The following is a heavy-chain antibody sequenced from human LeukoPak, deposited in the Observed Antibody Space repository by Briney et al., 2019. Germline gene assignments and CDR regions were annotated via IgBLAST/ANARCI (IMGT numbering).Heavy chain of an antibody. J-gene: IGHJ4*02. Sequence: GGSLRLSCAASGFTFSSYSMYWVRQAPGKGLEWVSSISSGSSYIYYADSVKGRFTISRDNAKNSLYLQMNSLRAEDTAVYYCARDRRSGSYDSTDASDYWGQGTLVTVSS. CDR2: ISSGSSYI. CDR1: GFTFSSYS. V-gene: IGHV3-21*01. CDR3: ARDRRSGSYDSTDASDY. D-gene: IGHD3-22*01.